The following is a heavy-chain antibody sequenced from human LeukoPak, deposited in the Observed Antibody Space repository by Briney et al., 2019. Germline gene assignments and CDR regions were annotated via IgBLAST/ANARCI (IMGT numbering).Heavy chain of an antibody. Sequence: PSETLSLTCTVSGVSISSYYWRWIRQPPGKRLEWIGYFYYSGSTNYNPSLKSRVTISLDTSKNQFSLKLSSVTAADTAVYYCARARYGGNSEGYFDLWGRGTLVTVSS. D-gene: IGHD4-23*01. CDR2: FYYSGST. CDR1: GVSISSYY. V-gene: IGHV4-59*01. J-gene: IGHJ2*01. CDR3: ARARYGGNSEGYFDL.